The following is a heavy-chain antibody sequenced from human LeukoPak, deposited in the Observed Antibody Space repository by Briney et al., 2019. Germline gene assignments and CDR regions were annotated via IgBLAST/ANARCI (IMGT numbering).Heavy chain of an antibody. CDR3: AGRGCSDGLCHFDY. D-gene: IGHD2-15*01. CDR2: ISSGGSCI. Sequence: GGSLRLSCTASGFTFSTYSMNWVRQAPGKGLEWVSSISSGGSCIHSSDPVKGRFTISRDNAKNSLYLQMNSLRAEDTAVYYCAGRGCSDGLCHFDYWGQGTLVTVSS. V-gene: IGHV3-21*01. CDR1: GFTFSTYS. J-gene: IGHJ4*02.